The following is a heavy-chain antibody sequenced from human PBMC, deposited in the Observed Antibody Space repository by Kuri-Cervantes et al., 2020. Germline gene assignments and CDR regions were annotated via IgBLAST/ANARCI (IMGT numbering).Heavy chain of an antibody. CDR3: ARFFPPWGGAFDI. CDR1: GYSFTTYW. V-gene: IGHV5-51*01. Sequence: GESLKISCKASGYSFTTYWIGWVRQMPGKGPEWMGIIYPGDSDTRYSPSFQGQVTISADKSISTAYLQWSSLKASDTAMYYCARFFPPWGGAFDIWGQGTMVTVSS. J-gene: IGHJ3*02. CDR2: IYPGDSDT. D-gene: IGHD2-15*01.